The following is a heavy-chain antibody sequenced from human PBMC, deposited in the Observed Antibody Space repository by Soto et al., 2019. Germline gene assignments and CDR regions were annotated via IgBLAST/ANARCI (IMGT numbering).Heavy chain of an antibody. CDR1: GGSMRNYF. J-gene: IGHJ4*02. CDR2: IHYSGTT. CDR3: AAGEASSRNLAPYYLGF. Sequence: LSPTCTVSGGSMRNYFWTWIRQPPGKGLEWIGYIHYSGTTSFFPSYNPSLRSRVTISEDTSKNQFSLKLLSVTTADTAAYFCAAGEASSRNLAPYYLGFWGQGTLVTVSS. D-gene: IGHD6-13*01. V-gene: IGHV4-59*01.